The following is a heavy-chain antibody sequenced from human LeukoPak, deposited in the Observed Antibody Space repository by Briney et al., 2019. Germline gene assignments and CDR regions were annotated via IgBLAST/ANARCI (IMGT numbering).Heavy chain of an antibody. D-gene: IGHD3-22*01. CDR1: GVSFSGYY. CDR3: ARGYYDSSGYTN. CDR2: INHSGST. J-gene: IGHJ4*02. Sequence: SETLSLTCAVYGVSFSGYYWSWIRQPPGKGLEWIGEINHSGSTNYNPSLKSRVTISVDTSKNQFSLKLSSVTAADTAVYYCARGYYDSSGYTNWGQGTLVTVSS. V-gene: IGHV4-34*01.